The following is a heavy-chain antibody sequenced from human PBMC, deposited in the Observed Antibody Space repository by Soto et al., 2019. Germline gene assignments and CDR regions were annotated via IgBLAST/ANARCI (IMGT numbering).Heavy chain of an antibody. J-gene: IGHJ5*02. Sequence: QVQLVQCGTEVKKPGASVKVSCKASGYTFTSYDINWVRQATGQGLEWMGWMNPNSGNTDYAQKFQGRVTMTRNTSISTAYMDLSSLRSEDTAVYYCARERSAAGAGWFDPWGQGTLVTVSS. D-gene: IGHD6-13*01. V-gene: IGHV1-8*01. CDR3: ARERSAAGAGWFDP. CDR2: MNPNSGNT. CDR1: GYTFTSYD.